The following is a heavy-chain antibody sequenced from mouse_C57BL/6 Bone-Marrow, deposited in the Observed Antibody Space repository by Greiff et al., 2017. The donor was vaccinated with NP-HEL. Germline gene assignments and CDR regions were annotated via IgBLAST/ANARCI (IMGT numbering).Heavy chain of an antibody. CDR1: GYTFTSYW. CDR3: ASPLVTTRGFAY. D-gene: IGHD1-1*01. Sequence: VQLQQPGAELVMPGASVKLSCKASGYTFTSYWMHWVKQRPGQGLEWIGEIDPSDSYTNYNQKFKGKSTLTVDKSSSTAYMQLSSLTSEDSAVYYCASPLVTTRGFAYWGQGTLVTVSA. CDR2: IDPSDSYT. V-gene: IGHV1-69*01. J-gene: IGHJ3*01.